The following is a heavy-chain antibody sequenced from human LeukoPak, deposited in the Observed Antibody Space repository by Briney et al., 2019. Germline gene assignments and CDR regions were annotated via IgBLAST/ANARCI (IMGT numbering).Heavy chain of an antibody. Sequence: GGSLRLSCAASGFTFSTYSMSWVRQAPGEGLEWVSSIYGSGDRVFQADSVKGRFTISRDNSKNTLYLQMNSLRVEDTAVYYCAKDVAPDSGWDLDYWGRGTLVTVSS. V-gene: IGHV3-23*01. D-gene: IGHD6-19*01. CDR1: GFTFSTYS. J-gene: IGHJ4*02. CDR2: IYGSGDRV. CDR3: AKDVAPDSGWDLDY.